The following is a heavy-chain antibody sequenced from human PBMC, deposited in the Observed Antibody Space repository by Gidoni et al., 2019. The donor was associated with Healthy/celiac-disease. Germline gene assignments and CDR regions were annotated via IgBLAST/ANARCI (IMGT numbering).Heavy chain of an antibody. CDR3: ARVWVEPHYFNWYFDL. CDR2: IGTAGDT. J-gene: IGHJ2*01. CDR1: GFTFSSYD. D-gene: IGHD1-1*01. Sequence: EVQLVESGGGLVPPGGSLRLSCAASGFTFSSYDMHWVRQATGKGLEWVSAIGTAGDTYYPGSVKGRFTISRENAKNSLYLQMNSLRAGDTAVYYCARVWVEPHYFNWYFDLWGRGTLVTVSS. V-gene: IGHV3-13*01.